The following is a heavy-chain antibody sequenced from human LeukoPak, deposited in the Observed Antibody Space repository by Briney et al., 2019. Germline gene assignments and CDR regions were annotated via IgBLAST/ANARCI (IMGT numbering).Heavy chain of an antibody. CDR3: ARLLQGWELNYYYSYMDV. Sequence: ASVKVSCKASGYTFTGYYMHWVRQAPGQGLEWMGWINPNSGGTHYAQKFQGRVTMTRDTSISTAYMELSRLRSDDTAVYYCARLLQGWELNYYYSYMDVWGKGTTVTISS. CDR2: INPNSGGT. CDR1: GYTFTGYY. D-gene: IGHD4-23*01. J-gene: IGHJ6*03. V-gene: IGHV1-2*02.